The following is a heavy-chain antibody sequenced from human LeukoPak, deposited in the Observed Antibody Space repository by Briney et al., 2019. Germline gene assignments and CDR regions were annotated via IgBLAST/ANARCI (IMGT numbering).Heavy chain of an antibody. CDR3: ARTLSGITMYYFDY. J-gene: IGHJ4*02. Sequence: SVKVSCKASGGTFSSYAISWVRQAPGQGLEWMGGIIPIFGTANYAQKFQGRVTITADKSTSTAYMELSSLRSEDTAVYYCARTLSGITMYYFDYWGQGTLVTVSS. V-gene: IGHV1-69*06. CDR2: IIPIFGTA. D-gene: IGHD3-10*02. CDR1: GGTFSSYA.